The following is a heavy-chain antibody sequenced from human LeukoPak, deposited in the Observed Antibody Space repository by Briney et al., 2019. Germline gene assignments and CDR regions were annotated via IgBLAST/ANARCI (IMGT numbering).Heavy chain of an antibody. D-gene: IGHD6-13*01. CDR2: VSNSGDYI. J-gene: IGHJ4*02. CDR3: ARGKAAAPLPTYYFDY. V-gene: IGHV3-21*06. Sequence: GGSLRLSCAASGFSFSSYRMNWVRQAPGKGLEWVSSVSNSGDYIHYADLVKGRFTISRDNSKNSLYLQMNSLRAEDTAVYYCARGKAAAPLPTYYFDYWGQGTLVTVSS. CDR1: GFSFSSYR.